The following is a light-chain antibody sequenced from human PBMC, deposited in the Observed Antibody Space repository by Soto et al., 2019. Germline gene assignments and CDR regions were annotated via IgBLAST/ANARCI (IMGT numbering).Light chain of an antibody. CDR1: QSVSSN. CDR3: QHRAGWPPALT. V-gene: IGKV3-11*01. Sequence: EIVMTQSPATLSVSPGERATLSCRASQSVSSNLAWYQQKPGQAPRLPIYGASSRATGIPARFSGSGSGTDFTLTISSLEPEDFAVYFCQHRAGWPPALTFGGGTKVDIK. CDR2: GAS. J-gene: IGKJ4*01.